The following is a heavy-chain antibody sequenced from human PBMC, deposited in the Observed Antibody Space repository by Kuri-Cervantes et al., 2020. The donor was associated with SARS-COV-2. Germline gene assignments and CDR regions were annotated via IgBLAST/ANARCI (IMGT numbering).Heavy chain of an antibody. Sequence: TLSLTCTVSGGSISSYYWSWIRQPPGKALEWLARIDWDDDKYYSTSLKTRLTISKDTSKNQVVLTMTNMDPVDTATYYCAREDYDILTGYYNPFDYWGQGTLVTVSS. CDR2: IDWDDDK. J-gene: IGHJ4*02. V-gene: IGHV2-70*11. CDR1: GGSISSYYW. D-gene: IGHD3-9*01. CDR3: AREDYDILTGYYNPFDY.